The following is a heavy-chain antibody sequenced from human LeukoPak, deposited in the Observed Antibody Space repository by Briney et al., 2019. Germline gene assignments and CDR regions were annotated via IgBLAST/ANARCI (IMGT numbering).Heavy chain of an antibody. V-gene: IGHV3-30*18. CDR3: AKDYLLN. Sequence: GGSLRLSCAASGFTFSSYGMHWVRQAPGKGLEWVAVISYDGSNKYYADSVKGRFTISRDNSKNTLYLQMNSLRAEDTAVYYCAKDYLLNWGQGTLVTVSS. CDR1: GFTFSSYG. J-gene: IGHJ4*02. D-gene: IGHD3-16*02. CDR2: ISYDGSNK.